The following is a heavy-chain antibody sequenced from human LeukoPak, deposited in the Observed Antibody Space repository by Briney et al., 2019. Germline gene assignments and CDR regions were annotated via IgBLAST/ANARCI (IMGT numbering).Heavy chain of an antibody. J-gene: IGHJ4*02. Sequence: RGSLRLSCAASGFTFSNYAMTWVRQAPGEGLQWVSAISGSGGSVYYADSVKGRLTISRDNSKNTLHLQMNSLSADDTALYYCAKERTPNYYGSGLDYWGQGTLVSVSS. CDR3: AKERTPNYYGSGLDY. CDR2: ISGSGGSV. CDR1: GFTFSNYA. D-gene: IGHD3-10*01. V-gene: IGHV3-23*01.